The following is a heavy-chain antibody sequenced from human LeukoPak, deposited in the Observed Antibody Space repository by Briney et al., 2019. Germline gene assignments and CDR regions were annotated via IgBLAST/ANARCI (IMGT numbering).Heavy chain of an antibody. CDR3: ARDPTTVTTLYYFDY. Sequence: ASVKLSCKASGYTFTGYYMHWERQAPDQGLEWMEQINPNSGGTNYAQKFQGRVTMTRDTSISTAYMELSRLRSDDTAVYYCARDPTTVTTLYYFDYWGQGTLVTVSS. CDR2: INPNSGGT. V-gene: IGHV1-2*06. J-gene: IGHJ4*02. CDR1: GYTFTGYY. D-gene: IGHD4-17*01.